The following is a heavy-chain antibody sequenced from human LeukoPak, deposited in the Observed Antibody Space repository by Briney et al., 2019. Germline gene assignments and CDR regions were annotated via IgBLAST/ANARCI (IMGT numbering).Heavy chain of an antibody. D-gene: IGHD3-22*01. J-gene: IGHJ4*02. Sequence: GASVKVSCKASGGTFSSYAISWVRQAPGQGLEWVGRIIPILGIANYAQKFQGRVTITADKSTSTAYMELSSLRSEDTAVYYCARARHDSSGYYSDYWGQGTLVTVSS. CDR2: IIPILGIA. CDR1: GGTFSSYA. V-gene: IGHV1-69*04. CDR3: ARARHDSSGYYSDY.